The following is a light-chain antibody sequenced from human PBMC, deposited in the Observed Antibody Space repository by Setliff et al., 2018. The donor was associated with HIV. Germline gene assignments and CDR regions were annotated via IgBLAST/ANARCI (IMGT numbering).Light chain of an antibody. J-gene: IGLJ1*01. CDR3: CSYAGSYTYI. V-gene: IGLV2-11*01. CDR1: SSDVGAYNY. Sequence: QSALTQPRSVSGSPGQSVTFSCTGSSSDVGAYNYVSWYQQHPGKAPKLMIYDVTKRPSGVPDRFSGSKSGNTASLTISVLQAEDEAAYYCCSYAGSYTYIFGSGTKVTV. CDR2: DVT.